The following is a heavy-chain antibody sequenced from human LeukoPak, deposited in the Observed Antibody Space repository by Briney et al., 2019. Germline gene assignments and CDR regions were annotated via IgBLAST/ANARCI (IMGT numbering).Heavy chain of an antibody. V-gene: IGHV2-5*01. Sequence: ESGPTLVKPTQTLTLTCTFSDFSLNTPGKGVAWIRQPPCNAPACLEMIYYNDDKRYSRSLTSRLTITKDTSKNQVVLTMTNVDVVNTATYYCAHLVVTIDWRSYFDYWGQGILVTVSS. CDR3: AHLVVTIDWRSYFDY. CDR2: IYYNDDK. D-gene: IGHD3-9*01. J-gene: IGHJ4*02. CDR1: DFSLNTPGKG.